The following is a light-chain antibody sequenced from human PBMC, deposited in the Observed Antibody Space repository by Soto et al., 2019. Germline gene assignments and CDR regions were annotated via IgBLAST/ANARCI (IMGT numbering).Light chain of an antibody. V-gene: IGLV1-40*01. Sequence: QSVLTQPPSVSGAQGQRVTISCTGSSSNIGADYDVHWYQQLPGTAPKLLIYGNSNRPSGVPDRFSGSKSGTSASLAITGLQAEDEADYYCQSYDSSLSAVVFGGGTNLTVL. CDR2: GNS. J-gene: IGLJ3*02. CDR1: SSNIGADYD. CDR3: QSYDSSLSAVV.